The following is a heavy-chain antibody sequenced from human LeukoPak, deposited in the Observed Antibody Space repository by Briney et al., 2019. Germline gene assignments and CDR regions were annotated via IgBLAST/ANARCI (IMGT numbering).Heavy chain of an antibody. J-gene: IGHJ4*02. CDR2: VNPSSGGT. CDR1: GYTFSKYS. CDR3: ARDVGEYCSSVSCYASDY. V-gene: IGHV1-2*02. D-gene: IGHD2-2*01. Sequence: GASVKVSCKASGYTFSKYSINWVRQAPGQGLEWMGWVNPSSGGTNYAEKFQGRVTMTRDTSISTAYMELSRLRSDDTAVYYCARDVGEYCSSVSCYASDYWGQGTLVTVSS.